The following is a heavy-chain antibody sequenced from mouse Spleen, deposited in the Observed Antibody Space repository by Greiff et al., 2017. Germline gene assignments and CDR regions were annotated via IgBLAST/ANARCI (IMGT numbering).Heavy chain of an antibody. D-gene: IGHD3-1*01. Sequence: VQLQQSGPELVKPGASVKISCKASGYSFTGYYMNWVKQSPEKSLEWIGEINPSTGGTTYNQKFKAKATLTVDKSSSTAYMQLKSLTSEDSAVYYCARARATLYYYAMDYWGQGTSVTVSS. V-gene: IGHV1-42*01. CDR3: ARARATLYYYAMDY. CDR2: INPSTGGT. CDR1: GYSFTGYY. J-gene: IGHJ4*01.